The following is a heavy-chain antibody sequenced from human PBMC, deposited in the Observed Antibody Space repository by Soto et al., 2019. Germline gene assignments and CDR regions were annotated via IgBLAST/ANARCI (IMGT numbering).Heavy chain of an antibody. Sequence: KPSETLSLTXTVSTGSMTNGDYYWSWIRLPPGKGLEWIGNIHHSGTTYSNPSLRSRLAISVDPPNNQFSLKLRSVTAADTAVYFCARDLPTMIIDSWGQGSLVTVSS. V-gene: IGHV4-30-4*01. CDR1: TGSMTNGDYY. CDR3: ARDLPTMIIDS. J-gene: IGHJ5*01. CDR2: IHHSGTT. D-gene: IGHD3-22*01.